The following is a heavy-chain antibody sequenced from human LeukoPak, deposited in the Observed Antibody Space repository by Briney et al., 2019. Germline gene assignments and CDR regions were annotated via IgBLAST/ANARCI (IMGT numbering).Heavy chain of an antibody. Sequence: SETLSLTCTVSGGSISSYYWSWIRQPAGKGLEWIGRIYTSGSTNYNPSLKSRVTMSVDTSKNQFSLKLSSVTAADTAVYYRARKAVAGTYFDYWGQGTLVTVSS. CDR1: GGSISSYY. CDR2: IYTSGST. V-gene: IGHV4-4*07. CDR3: ARKAVAGTYFDY. J-gene: IGHJ4*02. D-gene: IGHD6-19*01.